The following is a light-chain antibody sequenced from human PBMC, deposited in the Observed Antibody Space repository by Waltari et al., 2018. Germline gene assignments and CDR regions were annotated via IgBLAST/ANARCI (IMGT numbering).Light chain of an antibody. CDR2: GSS. V-gene: IGLV1-40*01. Sequence: QSVLTQPPSVSGAPGQRVTLSCPGRGSNIGAGYAVHGYQHLPRAAPKLLLYGSSSRPLGVPDRFFGSTSGTSASLAITGLQAEDEGDYYCQSYDTSLSVVFGGGTKLTVL. J-gene: IGLJ3*02. CDR3: QSYDTSLSVV. CDR1: GSNIGAGYA.